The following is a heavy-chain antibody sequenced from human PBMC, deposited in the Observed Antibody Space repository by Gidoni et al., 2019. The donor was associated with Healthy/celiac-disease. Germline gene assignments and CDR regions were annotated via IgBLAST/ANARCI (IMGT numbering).Heavy chain of an antibody. V-gene: IGHV4-34*01. CDR3: ARVGLSGSYAADWFDP. Sequence: QVQLQQWGAGLLKPSETLSLTCAVYGGSFSGYYWSWIRQPPGKGLEWIGEINHSGSTNYNPSLKSRVTISVDTSKNQFSLKLSSVTAADTAVYYCARVGLSGSYAADWFDPWGQGTLVTVSS. CDR2: INHSGST. D-gene: IGHD1-26*01. CDR1: GGSFSGYY. J-gene: IGHJ5*02.